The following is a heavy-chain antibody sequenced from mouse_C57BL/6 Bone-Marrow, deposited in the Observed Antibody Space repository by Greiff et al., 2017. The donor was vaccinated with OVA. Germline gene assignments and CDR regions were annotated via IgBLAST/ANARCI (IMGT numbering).Heavy chain of an antibody. D-gene: IGHD1-1*01. Sequence: VKLQQPGAELVMPGASVKLSCKASGYTFTSYWMHWVKQRPGQGLEWIGEIDPSDSYTNYNQKFKSKSTLTVDKSSSTAYMQLSSLTSEDSAVYYCARESDYYGRDYYAMDYWGQGTSVTVSS. CDR1: GYTFTSYW. J-gene: IGHJ4*01. CDR2: IDPSDSYT. CDR3: ARESDYYGRDYYAMDY. V-gene: IGHV1-69*01.